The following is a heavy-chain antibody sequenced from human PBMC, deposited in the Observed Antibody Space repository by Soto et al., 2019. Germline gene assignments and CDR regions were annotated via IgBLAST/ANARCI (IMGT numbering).Heavy chain of an antibody. CDR1: GDTFTRYS. J-gene: IGHJ4*02. CDR3: VRSYDDSNGSSLYQFDY. V-gene: IGHV1-46*01. CDR2: INPSAGST. Sequence: ASVKVSCKASGDTFTRYSIHWMRLVPGQGLEWMGLINPSAGSTSNAQKFQDRVTLTRDTSTSTVYIDMSSLRSEDTAVYYCVRSYDDSNGSSLYQFDYWGQGTRVTVSS. D-gene: IGHD3-22*01.